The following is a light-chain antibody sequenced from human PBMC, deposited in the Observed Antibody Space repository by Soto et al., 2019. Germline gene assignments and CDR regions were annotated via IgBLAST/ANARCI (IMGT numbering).Light chain of an antibody. CDR1: QSISSW. CDR3: QQYNSYSWT. Sequence: DIQMTQSPSTLSASVGDRVTITCRASQSISSWLAWDQQKPGKAPKLLIYDASSLESGVPSRLSGSGSGTELNRTVSVLQPDDFAPKCCQQYNSYSWTFGQGTTVESK. V-gene: IGKV1-5*01. J-gene: IGKJ1*01. CDR2: DAS.